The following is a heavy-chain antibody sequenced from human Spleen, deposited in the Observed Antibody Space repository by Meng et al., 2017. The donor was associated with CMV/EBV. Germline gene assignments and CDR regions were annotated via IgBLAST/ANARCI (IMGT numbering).Heavy chain of an antibody. CDR3: ARVSRNYGIYYYYGMDV. CDR2: IFYTGTT. J-gene: IGHJ6*02. V-gene: IGHV4-59*01. CDR1: GGSMNTYY. Sequence: SETLSLTCTVSGGSMNTYYWNWIRQPPGKGLEWIGQIFYTGTTNYNPSLRGRVTVSVDTSKNQFSLSLNSVTAADTAVYYCARVSRNYGIYYYYGMDVWGQGTTVTVSS. D-gene: IGHD1-7*01.